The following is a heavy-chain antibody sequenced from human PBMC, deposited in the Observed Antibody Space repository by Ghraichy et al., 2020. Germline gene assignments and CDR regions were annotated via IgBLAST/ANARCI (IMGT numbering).Heavy chain of an antibody. D-gene: IGHD1-26*01. Sequence: SETLSLTCTVSGGSISSGGYYWSWIRQHPGKGLEWIGYIYYSGSTYYNPSLKSRVTISVDTSKNQFSLKLSSVTAADTAVYYCASFPELLQNNYFDYWGQGTLVTVSS. CDR3: ASFPELLQNNYFDY. V-gene: IGHV4-31*03. J-gene: IGHJ4*02. CDR1: GGSISSGGYY. CDR2: IYYSGST.